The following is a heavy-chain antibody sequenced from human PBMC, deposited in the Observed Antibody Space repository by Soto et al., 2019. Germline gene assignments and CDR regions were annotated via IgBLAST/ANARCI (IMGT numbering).Heavy chain of an antibody. V-gene: IGHV1-2*04. J-gene: IGHJ4*02. CDR1: GYTFTGYY. CDR3: ARAYFGGDSTTFDY. CDR2: INPNIGGT. Sequence: ASVKVSCKASGYTFTGYYMHWVRQAPGQGLEWMGWINPNIGGTNYAQKFQGWVTMTRDTSISTAYMELSRLRSDDTAVYYCARAYFGGDSTTFDYWVQGTLVTVSS. D-gene: IGHD2-21*02.